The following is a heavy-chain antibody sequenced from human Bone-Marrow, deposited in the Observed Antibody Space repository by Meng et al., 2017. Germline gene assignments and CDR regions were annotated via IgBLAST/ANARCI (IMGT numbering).Heavy chain of an antibody. Sequence: SETLSLTCTVSGGSIISYYWSWIRQLPGKGLEWIGYIYYSGSTNYNPSLKSRVTISVDTSKNQFSLKLSSVTAADTAVYYCARFTCYYDSSGYYYYYYGMDVWGQGTTVTVSS. CDR2: IYYSGST. CDR1: GGSIISYY. V-gene: IGHV4-59*01. CDR3: ARFTCYYDSSGYYYYYYGMDV. J-gene: IGHJ6*02. D-gene: IGHD3-22*01.